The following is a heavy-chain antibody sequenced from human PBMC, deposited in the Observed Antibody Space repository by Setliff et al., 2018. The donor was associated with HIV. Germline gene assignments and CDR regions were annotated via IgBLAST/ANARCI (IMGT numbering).Heavy chain of an antibody. D-gene: IGHD3-3*02. CDR2: ISAYNGDT. J-gene: IGHJ6*02. CDR3: ARDAWVEFLEWTFYGMDV. V-gene: IGHV1-18*01. Sequence: ASVKVSCKASGYTFTSYGISWVRQAPGQGLEWMGWISAYNGDTKYAQKVQGRVTLTTDTSSSTVYMELRSLRSDDTAVYYCARDAWVEFLEWTFYGMDVWGQGTTVTVTS. CDR1: GYTFTSYG.